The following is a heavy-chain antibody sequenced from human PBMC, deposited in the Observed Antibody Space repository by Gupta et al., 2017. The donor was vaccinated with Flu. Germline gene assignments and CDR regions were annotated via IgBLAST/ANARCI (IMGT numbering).Heavy chain of an antibody. CDR3: AKDIALCKYGYVWGSREAFDI. CDR2: SSWNSGRI. J-gene: IGHJ3*02. Sequence: EVQLVESGGGLVQPGRSLRLACAASGFSFDDYAMHWVRQAPGKGLEWVSGSSWNSGRIDYADSGKGRFNICRDNVKYSLDLQMNSLRDEDTALYDGAKDIALCKYGYVWGSREAFDIWGQGTMVTVSS. V-gene: IGHV3-9*01. D-gene: IGHD3-16*01. CDR1: GFSFDDYA.